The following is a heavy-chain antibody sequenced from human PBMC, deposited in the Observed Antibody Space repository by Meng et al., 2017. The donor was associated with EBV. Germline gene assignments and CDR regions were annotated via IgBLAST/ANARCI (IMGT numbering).Heavy chain of an antibody. CDR1: GGPFRYYA. J-gene: IGHJ4*02. D-gene: IGHD3-10*01. V-gene: IGHV1-69*01. Sequence: VQCACEGKRPGLSVKVSCKTSGGPFRYYAISWVRQAPGQGLEWLGGFLPRLGAPNYAQKFHGRVKITADESTSTHYMDLSSLRSEDTAIYYCASESGRGYTPDYWGQGTLVTVSS. CDR3: ASESGRGYTPDY. CDR2: FLPRLGAP.